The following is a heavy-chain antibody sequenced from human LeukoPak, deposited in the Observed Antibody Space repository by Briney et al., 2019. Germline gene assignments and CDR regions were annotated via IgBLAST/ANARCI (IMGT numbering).Heavy chain of an antibody. Sequence: SVKVSCKASGGTFSSYAISWVRQAPGQGLEWMGGIIPIFGTANYAQKFQGRVTITADKSTSTAYMELSSLRSEDTAVYYCFVGSTQYCSSTSCRRGSIAYWGQGTLVTVSS. D-gene: IGHD2-2*01. J-gene: IGHJ4*02. CDR3: FVGSTQYCSSTSCRRGSIAY. V-gene: IGHV1-69*06. CDR1: GGTFSSYA. CDR2: IIPIFGTA.